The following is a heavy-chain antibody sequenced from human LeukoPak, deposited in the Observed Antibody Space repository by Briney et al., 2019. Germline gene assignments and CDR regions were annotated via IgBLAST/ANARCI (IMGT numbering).Heavy chain of an antibody. J-gene: IGHJ3*02. V-gene: IGHV3-48*01. Sequence: GGSLRLSCAASGFTFSSYSMNWVRQAPGKGLEWVSYITSSSNTISYADSVNGRFAISIYNAKNSLYLQMNRLRAEDTAVYYCAIDPSRGVIVVGPPNDAFDIWGQGTMVTVSS. CDR2: ITSSSNTI. D-gene: IGHD3-16*02. CDR3: AIDPSRGVIVVGPPNDAFDI. CDR1: GFTFSSYS.